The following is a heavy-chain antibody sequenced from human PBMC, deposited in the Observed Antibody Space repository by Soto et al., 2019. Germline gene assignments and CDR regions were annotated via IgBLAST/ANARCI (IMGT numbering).Heavy chain of an antibody. D-gene: IGHD3-22*01. Sequence: GGSLRLSCAASGFTFSSYWMHWVRQAPGKGLVWVSRINSDGSSTSYADSVKGRFTISRDNAKNTLYLQMNSLRAEDTAVYYCARDPQGHYYDSSGYYYNYYYGMDVWGQGTTVTVSS. CDR3: ARDPQGHYYDSSGYYYNYYYGMDV. CDR2: INSDGSST. J-gene: IGHJ6*02. CDR1: GFTFSSYW. V-gene: IGHV3-74*01.